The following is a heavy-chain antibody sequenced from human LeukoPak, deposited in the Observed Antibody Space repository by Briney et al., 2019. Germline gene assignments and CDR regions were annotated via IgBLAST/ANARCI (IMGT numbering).Heavy chain of an antibody. D-gene: IGHD6-13*01. CDR3: ARRGYSSSWYRSRTYYFDY. CDR2: INHSGST. CDR1: GGSFSGYY. J-gene: IGHJ4*02. Sequence: PSETLSLTCAVYGGSFSGYYWSWIRQPPGKGLEWIGEINHSGSTNYNPSLKSRVTISVDTSKNQFSLKLSSVTAADTAVYYCARRGYSSSWYRSRTYYFDYWGQGTLVTVSS. V-gene: IGHV4-34*01.